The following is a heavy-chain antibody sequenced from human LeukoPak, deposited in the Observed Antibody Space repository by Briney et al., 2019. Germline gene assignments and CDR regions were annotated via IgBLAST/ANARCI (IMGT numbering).Heavy chain of an antibody. Sequence: SETLSLTCTVSGGSISSYYWSWIRQPPGKGLEWIGYIYYSGSTNYNPSLKSRVTISVDTSKNQFSLKLSSVTAADTAVYYCARDGRFEYSSSSEAFDIWGQGTMVTVSS. CDR2: IYYSGST. D-gene: IGHD6-6*01. CDR1: GGSISSYY. J-gene: IGHJ3*02. CDR3: ARDGRFEYSSSSEAFDI. V-gene: IGHV4-59*01.